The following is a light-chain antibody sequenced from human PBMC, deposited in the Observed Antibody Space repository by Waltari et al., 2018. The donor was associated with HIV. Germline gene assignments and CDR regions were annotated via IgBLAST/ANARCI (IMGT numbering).Light chain of an antibody. Sequence: QSALTQPPSASGSPGQSVTISCTGTSSDVGPYDYVYWYQQHPGKAPKLMIYEVSKRPSGVPDRFSGSKSANTASPTVSGLQEDDEADYYCSSYAGSNNLVFGGGTKLTVL. CDR3: SSYAGSNNLV. CDR2: EVS. J-gene: IGLJ3*02. CDR1: SSDVGPYDY. V-gene: IGLV2-8*01.